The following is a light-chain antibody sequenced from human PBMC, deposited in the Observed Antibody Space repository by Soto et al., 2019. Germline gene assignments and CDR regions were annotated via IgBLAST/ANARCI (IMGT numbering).Light chain of an antibody. CDR1: QSVSSY. Sequence: EIVLTQSPATLSLSPGERATLSCRASQSVSSYLAWYQQKPGQAPRLLIYDASNRATGIPARFSGSGSGTDVTLTISSLEPEDFAVYCCQQRGNGWTFGRGTEVEIK. CDR2: DAS. J-gene: IGKJ1*01. CDR3: QQRGNGWT. V-gene: IGKV3-11*01.